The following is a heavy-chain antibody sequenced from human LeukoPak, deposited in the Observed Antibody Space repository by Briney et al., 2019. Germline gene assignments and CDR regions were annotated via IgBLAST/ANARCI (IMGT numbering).Heavy chain of an antibody. Sequence: PSETLSLTCVVYGGSFSGYYWSWIRQPPGKGLEWIGEINHSGSTNYNPSLKSRVTISVDTSKNQFSLTLSSVTAADTAVYYCARTHSSRYNWFDPWGQGTLVTVSS. CDR1: GGSFSGYY. CDR3: ARTHSSRYNWFDP. V-gene: IGHV4-34*01. J-gene: IGHJ5*02. CDR2: INHSGST. D-gene: IGHD6-13*01.